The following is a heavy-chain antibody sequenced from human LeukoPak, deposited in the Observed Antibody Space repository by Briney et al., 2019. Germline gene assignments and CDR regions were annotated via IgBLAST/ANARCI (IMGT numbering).Heavy chain of an antibody. J-gene: IGHJ5*02. D-gene: IGHD5-12*01. Sequence: GESLKISCKGSGHSFTSYWIGWVRQMPGKGLEWMGIIYPGDSDTRYSPSFQGQVTISADKSINTAYLQWSSLKASDTAMYYCARTITPEGSSPFDPWGQGTLVTVSS. CDR1: GHSFTSYW. CDR3: ARTITPEGSSPFDP. CDR2: IYPGDSDT. V-gene: IGHV5-51*01.